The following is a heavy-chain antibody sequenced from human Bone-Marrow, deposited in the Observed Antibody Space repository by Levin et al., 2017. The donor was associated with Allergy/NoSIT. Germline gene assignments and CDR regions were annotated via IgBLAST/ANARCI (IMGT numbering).Heavy chain of an antibody. Sequence: GGSLRLSCAAYGFIFRNTVMHWVRQAPGKGLEWVAAIWYDGSRDFYADSVKGRFTVSRDNSEHPLYLQMTSLRVADTAVSYCATEGELDQRHNYGMDVWGQGTTVTVSS. D-gene: IGHD3-16*01. CDR1: GFIFRNTV. CDR3: ATEGELDQRHNYGMDV. CDR2: IWYDGSRD. J-gene: IGHJ6*02. V-gene: IGHV3-33*01.